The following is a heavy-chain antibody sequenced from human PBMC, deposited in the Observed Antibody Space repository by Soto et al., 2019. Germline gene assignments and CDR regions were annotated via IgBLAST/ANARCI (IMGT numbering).Heavy chain of an antibody. CDR1: GGPISSYY. J-gene: IGHJ4*02. Sequence: SETLSLTCAVSGGPISSYYWSWIRQPPGKGLEWIGYIYYSGSTNYNPSLKSRVTISVDTSKNQFSLKLSSVTAADTAVYYCARLYGFSGFDYWGQGTLVTGSS. CDR2: IYYSGST. D-gene: IGHD6-25*01. CDR3: ARLYGFSGFDY. V-gene: IGHV4-59*08.